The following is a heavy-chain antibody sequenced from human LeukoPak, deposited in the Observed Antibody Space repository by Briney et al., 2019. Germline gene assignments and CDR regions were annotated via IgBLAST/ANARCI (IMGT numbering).Heavy chain of an antibody. D-gene: IGHD3-10*01. J-gene: IGHJ5*02. CDR2: IYYSGST. V-gene: IGHV4-59*01. Sequence: PSETLSLTCTVSGGSISSYYWSWIRQPPGKGLEWIGYIYYSGSTNYNPSLKSRVTISVDTSKNQFSLKLSSVTAADTAVYYCARDQYYYGSGTPFDPWGQGTLVTVSS. CDR1: GGSISSYY. CDR3: ARDQYYYGSGTPFDP.